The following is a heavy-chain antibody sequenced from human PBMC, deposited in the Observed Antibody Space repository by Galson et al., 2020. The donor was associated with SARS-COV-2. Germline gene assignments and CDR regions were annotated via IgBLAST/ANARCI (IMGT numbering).Heavy chain of an antibody. CDR3: AKDQANPEGGYSGYSDAFDI. CDR2: LRPSGRSP. CDR1: GFPLSSYA. J-gene: IGHJ3*02. Sequence: GGSLRLSCAAPGFPLSSYAISWVRQAPGHALAWVSALRPSGRSPYYADSVKGRFTISRDNSKNTLYLQMNSRRAEDTAVYYCAKDQANPEGGYSGYSDAFDIWGQGTMVTVSS. V-gene: IGHV3-23*01. D-gene: IGHD5-12*01.